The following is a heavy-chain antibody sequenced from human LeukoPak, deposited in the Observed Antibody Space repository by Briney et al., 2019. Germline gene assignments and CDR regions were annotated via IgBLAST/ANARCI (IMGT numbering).Heavy chain of an antibody. V-gene: IGHV3-23*01. CDR1: GFTFSNYA. J-gene: IGHJ4*02. CDR3: AKEIIAVAGNYFDY. CDR2: ISGSGGST. Sequence: GGSLRLSCAASGFTFSNYAMSWVGQAPGKGREWVSGISGSGGSTYYADSVKGRFTISRDNSKNTLYLQMNSLRAEDTAIYYCAKEIIAVAGNYFDYWGQGTLVTVSS. D-gene: IGHD6-19*01.